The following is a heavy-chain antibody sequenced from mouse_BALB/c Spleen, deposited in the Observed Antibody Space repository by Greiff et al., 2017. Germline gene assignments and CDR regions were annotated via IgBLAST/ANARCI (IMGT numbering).Heavy chain of an antibody. D-gene: IGHD1-1*01. CDR3: ARSYGSSYGFDY. V-gene: IGHV1-7*01. CDR1: GYTFTSYW. J-gene: IGHJ2*01. Sequence: QVQLQQSGAELAKPGASVKMSCKASGYTFTSYWMHWVKQRPGQGLEWIGYINPSTGYTEYNQKFKDKATLTADKSSSTAYMQLSSLTSEDSAVYYCARSYGSSYGFDYWGQGTTLTVSS. CDR2: INPSTGYT.